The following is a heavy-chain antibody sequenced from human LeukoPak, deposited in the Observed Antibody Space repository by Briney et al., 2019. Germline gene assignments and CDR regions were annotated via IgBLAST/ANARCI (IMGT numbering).Heavy chain of an antibody. D-gene: IGHD2-15*01. CDR2: IIPIFGTA. CDR1: GGTFSSYA. CDR3: ARVPEVDDAFDI. Sequence: SVKVSCKASGGTFSSYATSWVRQAPGQGLEWMGGIIPIFGTANYAQKFQGRVTITADESTSTAYMELSSLRSEDTAVYYCARVPEVDDAFDIWGQGTMVTVSS. V-gene: IGHV1-69*13. J-gene: IGHJ3*02.